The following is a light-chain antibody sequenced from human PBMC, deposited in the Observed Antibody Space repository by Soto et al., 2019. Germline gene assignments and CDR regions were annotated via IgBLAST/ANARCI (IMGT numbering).Light chain of an antibody. CDR3: QQYSEWTLT. V-gene: IGKV3-15*01. CDR2: GAS. CDR1: QSVSSN. J-gene: IGKJ4*01. Sequence: EIVMTQSPATLSVPPGERATLSCRASQSVSSNLAWYQQKPGQAPRLLIYGASTRATGIPARFSGSGSGTEFTLTISSLQSEDFAIYYCQQYSEWTLTFGGGTKVEIK.